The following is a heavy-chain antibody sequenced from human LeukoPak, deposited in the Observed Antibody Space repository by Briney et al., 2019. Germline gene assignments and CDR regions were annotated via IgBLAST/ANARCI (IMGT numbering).Heavy chain of an antibody. CDR2: IYYSGST. V-gene: IGHV4-30-4*01. CDR1: GGSISSGDYY. CDR3: ARHARSSTWGTWFDP. J-gene: IGHJ5*02. D-gene: IGHD7-27*01. Sequence: SETLSLTCTVSGGSISSGDYYWSWIRQPPGKGLEWIGYIYYSGSTYYNPSLKSRVTISVDTSKNQFSLKLSSVTAADTAVYYCARHARSSTWGTWFDPWGQGTLVTVSS.